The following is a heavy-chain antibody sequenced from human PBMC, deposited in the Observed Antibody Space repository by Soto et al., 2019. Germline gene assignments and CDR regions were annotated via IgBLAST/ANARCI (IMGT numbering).Heavy chain of an antibody. Sequence: ASVKVSCKASGYTFIGYGISWVRQAPGQGLEWMGWISGYNGDTRYAQNFQGRVTMTTDASTNTAYMDLRTLRSDDTAVYYCARVWVGASADGLDVWGQGTTVTVSS. V-gene: IGHV1-18*04. CDR2: ISGYNGDT. CDR1: GYTFIGYG. CDR3: ARVWVGASADGLDV. D-gene: IGHD1-26*01. J-gene: IGHJ6*02.